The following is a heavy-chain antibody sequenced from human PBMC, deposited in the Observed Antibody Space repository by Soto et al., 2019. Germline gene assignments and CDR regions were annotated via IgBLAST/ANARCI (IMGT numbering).Heavy chain of an antibody. Sequence: PSQTLSLTCTVAGGSISSGGYYWSWIRQHPGKGLEWIGYIYYGGSTYYNPSLKSRATISGDTSKNQFSLKLSSVTAAETAVYYCARGGYYYENSGQNAYDYWGQGILGTVSS. J-gene: IGHJ4*01. CDR1: GGSISSGGYY. CDR3: ARGGYYYENSGQNAYDY. D-gene: IGHD3-22*01. CDR2: IYYGGST. V-gene: IGHV4-31*03.